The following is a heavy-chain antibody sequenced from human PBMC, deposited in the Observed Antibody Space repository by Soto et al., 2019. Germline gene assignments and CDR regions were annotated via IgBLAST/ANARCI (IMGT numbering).Heavy chain of an antibody. CDR2: IYYSGST. CDR1: GGSISSGDYY. Sequence: QVQLQESGPGLVKPSQTLSLTCTVSGGSISSGDYYWSWIRQPPGKGLEWIGYIYYSGSTYYNPSLQSRVTISVDTSKNQSTLKLSSVTAADTAVYYCARGQYGDYYYGMDVWGQGTTVTVSS. J-gene: IGHJ6*02. CDR3: ARGQYGDYYYGMDV. D-gene: IGHD4-17*01. V-gene: IGHV4-30-4*01.